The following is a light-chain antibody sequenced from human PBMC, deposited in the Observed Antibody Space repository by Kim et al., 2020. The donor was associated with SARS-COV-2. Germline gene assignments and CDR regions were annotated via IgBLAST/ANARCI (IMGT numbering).Light chain of an antibody. CDR3: QQYNSGWT. Sequence: DVQMTQSPSTLSASVGDRVTITCRASQSVSTWLAWYQQKPGKAPKLLIYKASNLESGVPSRFSGSGSGTEFTLTISSLQAEDFAPYICQQYNSGWTFGQGTKVDIK. V-gene: IGKV1-5*03. J-gene: IGKJ1*01. CDR1: QSVSTW. CDR2: KAS.